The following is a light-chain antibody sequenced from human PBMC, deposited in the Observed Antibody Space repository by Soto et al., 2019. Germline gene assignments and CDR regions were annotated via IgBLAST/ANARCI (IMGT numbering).Light chain of an antibody. Sequence: SALTQPASVSGSPGQSITISCTGTSGNVGSYNLVSWYQHNPGKAPKLLIYEATKRPSGVSNRFSGSKSGNTASLTISGLRAEDEADYFCSSYAGSRTSILFSGGTKLTVL. CDR1: SGNVGSYNL. CDR2: EAT. J-gene: IGLJ2*01. CDR3: SSYAGSRTSIL. V-gene: IGLV2-23*01.